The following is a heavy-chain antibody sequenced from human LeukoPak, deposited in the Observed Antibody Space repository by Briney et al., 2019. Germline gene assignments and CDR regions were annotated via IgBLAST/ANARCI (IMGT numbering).Heavy chain of an antibody. D-gene: IGHD2-2*01. CDR2: INWNGGST. CDR1: GFTFDDYG. J-gene: IGHJ3*02. V-gene: IGHV3-20*01. Sequence: GGSLRLSCAASGFTFDDYGMSWVRQAPGKGLEWVSGINWNGGSTGYADSVKGRFTISRDNAKNSLYLQMNSLRAEDTALYHCARGRGYCSSTSCYADAFDIWGQGTMVTVSS. CDR3: ARGRGYCSSTSCYADAFDI.